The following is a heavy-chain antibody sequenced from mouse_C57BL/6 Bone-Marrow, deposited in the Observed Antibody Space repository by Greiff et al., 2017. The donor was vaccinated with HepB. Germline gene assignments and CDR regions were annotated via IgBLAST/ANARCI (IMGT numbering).Heavy chain of an antibody. CDR3: ARPPTTPGAMDY. Sequence: EVMLVESGGDLVKPGGSLKLSCAASGFTFSSYGMSWVRQTPDKRLEWVATISSGGSYTYYPDSVKGRFTISRDNAKNTLYLQMSSLKSEDTAMYYCARPPTTPGAMDYWGQGTSVTVAS. D-gene: IGHD1-1*01. V-gene: IGHV5-6*01. CDR1: GFTFSSYG. CDR2: ISSGGSYT. J-gene: IGHJ4*01.